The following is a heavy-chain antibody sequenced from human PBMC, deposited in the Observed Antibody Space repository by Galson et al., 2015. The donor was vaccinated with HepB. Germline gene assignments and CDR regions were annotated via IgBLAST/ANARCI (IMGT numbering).Heavy chain of an antibody. CDR1: GFTFSSYS. J-gene: IGHJ6*02. D-gene: IGHD3-22*01. CDR3: ARDYYDSSGYTYYYYYGMDV. Sequence: SLRLSCAASGFTFSSYSMNWVRQAPGKGLEWVSSISSSSSYIYYADSVKGRFTISRDNAKNSLYLQMNSLRAEDTAVYYCARDYYDSSGYTYYYYYGMDVWGQGTTVTVSS. CDR2: ISSSSSYI. V-gene: IGHV3-21*01.